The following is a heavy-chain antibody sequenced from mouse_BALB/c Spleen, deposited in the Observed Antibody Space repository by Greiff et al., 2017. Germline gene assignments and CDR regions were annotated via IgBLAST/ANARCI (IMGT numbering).Heavy chain of an antibody. CDR3: ARESTTVVPFAY. V-gene: IGHV2-6-4*01. CDR1: GFSLSRYS. D-gene: IGHD1-1*01. CDR2: IWGGGST. Sequence: VKVVESGPGLVAPSQSLSITCTVSGFSLSRYSVHWVRQPPGKGLEWLGMIWGGGSTDYNSALKSRLSISKDNSKSQVFLKMNSLQTDDTAMYYCARESTTVVPFAYWGQGTLVTVSA. J-gene: IGHJ3*01.